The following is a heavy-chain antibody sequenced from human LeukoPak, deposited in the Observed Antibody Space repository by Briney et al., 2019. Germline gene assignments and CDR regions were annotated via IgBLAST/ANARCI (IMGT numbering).Heavy chain of an antibody. Sequence: PGGSLRLSCAASGLTFSSYSMNRVRQAPGKGLEWVSSISSSSSYIYYADSVKGRFTISRDNAKNSLYLQMNSLRAEDTAVYYCARDPTYFDWLPVYWGQGTLVTVSS. CDR3: ARDPTYFDWLPVY. CDR1: GLTFSSYS. V-gene: IGHV3-21*01. D-gene: IGHD3-9*01. J-gene: IGHJ4*02. CDR2: ISSSSSYI.